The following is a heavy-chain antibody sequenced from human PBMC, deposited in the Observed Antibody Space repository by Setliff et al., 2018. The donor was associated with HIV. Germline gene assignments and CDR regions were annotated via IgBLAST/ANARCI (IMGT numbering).Heavy chain of an antibody. CDR1: GGTFSTYA. CDR3: ARVPYYDSSGYYDYWYFNL. J-gene: IGHJ2*01. V-gene: IGHV1-69*13. CDR2: IIPIFGTA. D-gene: IGHD3-22*01. Sequence: SVKVSCKASGGTFSTYAISWVRQAPGQGLEWMGGIIPIFGTANYDQRFQGRVTITADETTSTAYMELSSLRSDDTAVYFCARVPYYDSSGYYDYWYFNLWGRGTLVTVSS.